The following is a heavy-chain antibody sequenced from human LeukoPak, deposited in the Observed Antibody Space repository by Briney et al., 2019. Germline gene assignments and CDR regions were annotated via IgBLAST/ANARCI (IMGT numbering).Heavy chain of an antibody. Sequence: PSETLSLTCAVYGGSFSGYYWSWIRQPPGEGLEWIGEINHSGSTNYNPSLKSRVTISVDTSKNQFSLKLSSVTAADTAVYYCARLRLDVVRTYCSSTSCLRKSPSARVVYWGQGTLVTVSS. CDR1: GGSFSGYY. V-gene: IGHV4-34*01. CDR2: INHSGST. J-gene: IGHJ4*02. CDR3: ARLRLDVVRTYCSSTSCLRKSPSARVVY. D-gene: IGHD2-2*01.